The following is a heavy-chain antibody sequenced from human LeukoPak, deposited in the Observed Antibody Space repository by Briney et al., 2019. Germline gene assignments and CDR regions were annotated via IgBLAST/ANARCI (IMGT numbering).Heavy chain of an antibody. J-gene: IGHJ4*02. Sequence: SQTLSLTCTVSGGSISSGDYYWSWIRQPPGKGLEWIGYIYYSGSTNYNPSLKSRVTISVDTSKNQFSLKLSSVTAADTAVYYCARGYYYDSSGSTDYYFDYWGQGTLVTVSS. CDR1: GGSISSGDYY. CDR2: IYYSGST. D-gene: IGHD3-22*01. CDR3: ARGYYYDSSGSTDYYFDY. V-gene: IGHV4-61*08.